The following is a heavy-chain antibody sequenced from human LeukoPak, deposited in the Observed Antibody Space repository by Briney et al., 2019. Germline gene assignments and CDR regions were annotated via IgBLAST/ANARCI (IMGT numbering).Heavy chain of an antibody. V-gene: IGHV3-23*01. CDR2: ISGSGDST. J-gene: IGHJ4*02. Sequence: GGSLRLSCAASGFTFSSYAMSWVRQAPGKGLEWVSAISGSGDSTYYADSVKGRFTISRDNSKNTLYLQMNSLRAEDTAVYYCAKDFHSSGYYFEFWTFDYWGQGTLVTVSS. CDR1: GFTFSSYA. D-gene: IGHD3-22*01. CDR3: AKDFHSSGYYFEFWTFDY.